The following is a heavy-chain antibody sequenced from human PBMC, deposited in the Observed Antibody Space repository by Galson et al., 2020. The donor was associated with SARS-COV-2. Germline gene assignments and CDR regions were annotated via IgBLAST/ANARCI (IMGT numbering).Heavy chain of an antibody. J-gene: IGHJ6*03. D-gene: IGHD3-3*01. V-gene: IGHV3-23*01. CDR1: GFTFSSYA. Sequence: GGSLRLSCAASGFTFSSYAMSWVRQAPGKGLEWVSAISGSGGSTYYADSVKGRFTISRDNSKNTLYLQMNSLRAEDTAVYYCAKDRMGIFGVVSYMDVWGKGTTVTVSS. CDR3: AKDRMGIFGVVSYMDV. CDR2: ISGSGGST.